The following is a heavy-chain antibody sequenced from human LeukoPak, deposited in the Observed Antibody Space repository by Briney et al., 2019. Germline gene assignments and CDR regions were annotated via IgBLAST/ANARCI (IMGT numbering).Heavy chain of an antibody. CDR1: GFTFSSHD. V-gene: IGHV3-11*01. CDR3: ATVQLWSGGYFDY. CDR2: ISSSGSTI. D-gene: IGHD5-18*01. J-gene: IGHJ4*02. Sequence: PGGSLRLSCVASGFTFSSHDMHWIRQAPGKGLEWVSYISSSGSTIYYADSVKGRFTISRDNAKNSLYLQMNSLRAEDTAVYYCATVQLWSGGYFDYWGQGTLVTVSS.